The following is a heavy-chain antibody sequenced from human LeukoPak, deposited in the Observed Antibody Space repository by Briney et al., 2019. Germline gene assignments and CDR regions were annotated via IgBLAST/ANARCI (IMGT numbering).Heavy chain of an antibody. J-gene: IGHJ4*02. D-gene: IGHD5-24*01. CDR1: GGSISSSSYY. Sequence: SETLSLTCTVSGGSISSSSYYWGWIRQPPGKVLEWIGSIYYSGSTYYNPSLKSRVTISVDTSKNQFSLKLSSVTAADTAVYYCARQGGVEMATFDYWGQGTLVTVSS. V-gene: IGHV4-39*01. CDR3: ARQGGVEMATFDY. CDR2: IYYSGST.